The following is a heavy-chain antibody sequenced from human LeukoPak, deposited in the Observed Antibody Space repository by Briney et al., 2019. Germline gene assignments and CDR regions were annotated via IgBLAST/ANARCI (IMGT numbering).Heavy chain of an antibody. CDR1: GYTYPSYW. CDR3: ARLYYNGMDV. CDR2: IYPGDSDT. V-gene: IGHV5-51*01. Sequence: GESLKISCKGSGYTYPSYWIGWVRQMPGKGVEWMGIIYPGDSDTSYSLSFQGQVTISADKSISTAYLHWSSLKASDTAMYYCARLYYNGMDVWGQGTTVTVSS. J-gene: IGHJ6*02.